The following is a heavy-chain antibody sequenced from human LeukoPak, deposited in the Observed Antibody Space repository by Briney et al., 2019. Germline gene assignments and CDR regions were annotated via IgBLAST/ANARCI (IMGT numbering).Heavy chain of an antibody. V-gene: IGHV4-59*08. J-gene: IGHJ4*02. Sequence: PSETLSLTCTVSGGSISSYYWSWIRQPPGKGLEWIAYINYGGSTNYNPSLKSRVTISVDTSKNQFSLKLTSVTASDTAVYYCAGTGQWLAFDYWAREPWSPSPQ. CDR1: GGSISSYY. CDR2: INYGGST. D-gene: IGHD6-19*01. CDR3: AGTGQWLAFDY.